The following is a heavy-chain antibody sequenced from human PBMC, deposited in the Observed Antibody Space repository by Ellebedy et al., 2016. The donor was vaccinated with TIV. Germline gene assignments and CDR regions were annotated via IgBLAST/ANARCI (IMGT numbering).Heavy chain of an antibody. J-gene: IGHJ3*02. D-gene: IGHD4-17*01. Sequence: SETLSLTXTVSGGSFSSYYWSWIRQSAGKGLEWIGRIFMSGSTSYNPSLKNRVTMSVDASTTQLSLNLSSVTAADTAVYFCARLTPVSHGAFDIWGLGTMVTVSS. V-gene: IGHV4-4*07. CDR2: IFMSGST. CDR1: GGSFSSYY. CDR3: ARLTPVSHGAFDI.